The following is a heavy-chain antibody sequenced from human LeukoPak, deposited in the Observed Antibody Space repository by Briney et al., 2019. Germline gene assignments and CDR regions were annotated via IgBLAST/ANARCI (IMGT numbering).Heavy chain of an antibody. CDR1: GYTFTGYY. CDR2: INPNSGGT. J-gene: IGHJ3*02. CDR3: ARDRTPIAVAGLVAFDI. V-gene: IGHV1-2*02. Sequence: ASVKVSCKASGYTFTGYYMHWVRQAPGQGLEWMGWINPNSGGTNYAQKFQGRVTMTRDTSISTAYMELSRLRSDDTAVYYCARDRTPIAVAGLVAFDIWGQGTMVIVSS. D-gene: IGHD6-19*01.